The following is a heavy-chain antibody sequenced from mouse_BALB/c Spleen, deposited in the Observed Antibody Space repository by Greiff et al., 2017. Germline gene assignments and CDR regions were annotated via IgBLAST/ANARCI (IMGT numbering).Heavy chain of an antibody. D-gene: IGHD1-2*01. CDR2: ISSGGSYT. Sequence: EVKVVESGGGLVKPGGSLKLSCAASGFTFSSYAMSWVRQSPEKRLEWVAEISSGGSYTYYPDTVTGRFTISRDNAKNTLYLEMSSLRSEDTAMYYCARADITTATGFAYWGQGTLVTVSA. CDR1: GFTFSSYA. CDR3: ARADITTATGFAY. V-gene: IGHV5-9-4*01. J-gene: IGHJ3*01.